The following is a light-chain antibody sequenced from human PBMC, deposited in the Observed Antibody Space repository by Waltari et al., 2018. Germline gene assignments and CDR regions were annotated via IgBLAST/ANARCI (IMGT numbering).Light chain of an antibody. V-gene: IGLV1-40*01. CDR1: GSNIGAGYD. J-gene: IGLJ2*01. Sequence: QSALTQPPSVSGAPGQRITISCTGSGSNIGAGYDVHWYQQCPGTAPKLLLYGNTNRPSGVPDRFFGSKTGTTASLAITGLQADDEADYYCQSYDRSLSVVFGGGTKLTVL. CDR2: GNT. CDR3: QSYDRSLSVV.